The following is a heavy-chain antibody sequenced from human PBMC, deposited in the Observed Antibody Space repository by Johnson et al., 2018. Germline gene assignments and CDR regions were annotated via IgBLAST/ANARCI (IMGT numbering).Heavy chain of an antibody. Sequence: EVQLLESGGGLVQPGRSLRLSCAASGFTFDDYAMHWVRQAPGKGLEWVSGISWNSGSIGYADSVKGRFTISRDNAKNSLYLQMNSLRAEDTALYYGAKSRAQAGGYFRGGAFDIWGQGTMVTVSS. V-gene: IGHV3-9*01. CDR3: AKSRAQAGGYFRGGAFDI. CDR2: ISWNSGSI. J-gene: IGHJ3*02. D-gene: IGHD1-26*01. CDR1: GFTFDDYA.